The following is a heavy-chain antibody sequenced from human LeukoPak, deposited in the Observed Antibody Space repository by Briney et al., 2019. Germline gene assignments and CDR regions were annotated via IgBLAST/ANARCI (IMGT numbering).Heavy chain of an antibody. Sequence: GGSLRLSCAASGFTFSSYAMSWVRQAPGKGLEWVSAIGTAGDTYYPGSVKGRFTISRENAKNSLYLQMNSLRAEDTAVYYCARDHQPHYYDSSGYYYGMGVWGQGTTVTVSS. CDR3: ARDHQPHYYDSSGYYYGMGV. CDR2: IGTAGDT. J-gene: IGHJ6*02. D-gene: IGHD3-22*01. V-gene: IGHV3-13*01. CDR1: GFTFSSYA.